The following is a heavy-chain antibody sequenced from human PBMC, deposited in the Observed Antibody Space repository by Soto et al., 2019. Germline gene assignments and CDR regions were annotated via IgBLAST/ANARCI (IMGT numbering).Heavy chain of an antibody. J-gene: IGHJ3*02. CDR3: ARDRLRYYYDSSGYWAGAFDI. D-gene: IGHD3-22*01. CDR1: GFTFSSYS. CDR2: ISSSSSTI. V-gene: IGHV3-48*02. Sequence: GGSLRLSCAASGFTFSSYSMNWVRQVPGKGLEWVSYISSSSSTIYYADSVKGRFTISRDNAKNSLYLQMNSLRDEDTAVYYCARDRLRYYYDSSGYWAGAFDIWGQGTMVTVSS.